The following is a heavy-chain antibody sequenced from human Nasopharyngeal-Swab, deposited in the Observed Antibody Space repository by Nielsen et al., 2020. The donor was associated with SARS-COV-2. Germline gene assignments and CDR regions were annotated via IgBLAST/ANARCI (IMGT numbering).Heavy chain of an antibody. V-gene: IGHV3-30-3*01. J-gene: IGHJ3*02. CDR2: ISYDGSNK. Sequence: GVSLKISCAASGFTFSSYAMHWVRQAPGKGLEWVAVISYDGSNKYYADSVKGRFTISRDNSKNTLYLQMNSLRAEDTAVYYCARAHYYDSSGLAPSGAFDIWGQGTMVTVSS. CDR3: ARAHYYDSSGLAPSGAFDI. CDR1: GFTFSSYA. D-gene: IGHD3-22*01.